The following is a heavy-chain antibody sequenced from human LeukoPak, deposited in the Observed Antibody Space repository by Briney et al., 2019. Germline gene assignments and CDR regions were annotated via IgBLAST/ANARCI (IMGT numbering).Heavy chain of an antibody. Sequence: GASVTVSCKASGYTFTSYDINWLRQATGQGLEWMGWMNPNSGNTGYAQKFQGRVTMTRNTSISTAYMELSSLRSDDTAVYYCAIRPATIQPDYWGQGTLVTVSS. D-gene: IGHD5-12*01. V-gene: IGHV1-8*01. CDR3: AIRPATIQPDY. J-gene: IGHJ4*02. CDR1: GYTFTSYD. CDR2: MNPNSGNT.